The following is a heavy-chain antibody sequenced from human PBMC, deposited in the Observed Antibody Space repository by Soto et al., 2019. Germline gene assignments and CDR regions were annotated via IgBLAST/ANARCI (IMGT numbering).Heavy chain of an antibody. CDR2: ISGSGGST. Sequence: PGGSLRLSCAASGFTFSSYAMSWVRQAPGKGLEWVSAISGSGGSTYYADSVKGRFTISRDNSKNTLYLQMNSLRVEDTAVYYCAKDIYSYGWAPDYWGQGTLVTVSS. CDR3: AKDIYSYGWAPDY. CDR1: GFTFSSYA. D-gene: IGHD6-19*01. J-gene: IGHJ4*02. V-gene: IGHV3-23*01.